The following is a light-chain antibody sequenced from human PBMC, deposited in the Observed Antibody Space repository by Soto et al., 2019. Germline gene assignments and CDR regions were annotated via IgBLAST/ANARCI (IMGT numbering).Light chain of an antibody. Sequence: EIVLTQSPATLSLSPGEKATLSCRASQSVSNYLAWYQQKPGQAPRLLIYGASTWGTGVPPRFTGSGSGTEFTLTISGLQSEDFAVYYCQQYNSWPITFGQGTRLENK. CDR2: GAS. CDR3: QQYNSWPIT. CDR1: QSVSNY. J-gene: IGKJ5*01. V-gene: IGKV3-11*01.